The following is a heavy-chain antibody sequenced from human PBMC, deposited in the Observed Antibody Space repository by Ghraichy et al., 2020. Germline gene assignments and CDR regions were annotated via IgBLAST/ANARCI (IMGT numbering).Heavy chain of an antibody. D-gene: IGHD2-8*02. Sequence: SETLSLTCAVYGESFSDYYWSWIRQSPGKGLEWIGEINHVGRTNHNPSLKSRVTMSMDTSKNQCSLTLSSVTAADTAVYYCARGRRYGSICYVGGCSYFYYMDVWGKGTTVTVSS. J-gene: IGHJ6*03. CDR3: ARGRRYGSICYVGGCSYFYYMDV. CDR2: INHVGRT. V-gene: IGHV4-34*01. CDR1: GESFSDYY.